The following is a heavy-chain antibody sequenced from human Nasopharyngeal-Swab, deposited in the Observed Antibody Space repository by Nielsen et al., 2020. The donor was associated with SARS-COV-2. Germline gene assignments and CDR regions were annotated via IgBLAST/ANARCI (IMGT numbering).Heavy chain of an antibody. D-gene: IGHD6-13*01. CDR3: ARETPLPRSWYLLGSYYYGMDV. V-gene: IGHV3-21*01. Sequence: GESLKISCAASGFTFSSYGMHWVRQAPGKGLEWVSSISSSSSYIYYADSVKGRFTISRDNAKNSLYLQMNSLRAEDTAVYYCARETPLPRSWYLLGSYYYGMDVWGQGTTVTVSS. CDR2: ISSSSSYI. CDR1: GFTFSSYG. J-gene: IGHJ6*02.